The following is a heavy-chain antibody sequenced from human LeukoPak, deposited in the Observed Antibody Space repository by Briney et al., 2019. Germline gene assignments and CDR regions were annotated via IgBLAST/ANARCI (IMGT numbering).Heavy chain of an antibody. V-gene: IGHV4-59*08. CDR1: DVSISDYY. CDR3: ARHAFASPLDI. D-gene: IGHD2-21*01. Sequence: SETLSLTCAVSDVSISDYYWSWIRQPPGNGLEWIGYIYHTGDSNQNPSLKGRVTVTLDTPKNQVSLKVTSVTAADTAVYYCARHAFASPLDIWGQGTVVTVSS. J-gene: IGHJ4*02. CDR2: IYHTGDS.